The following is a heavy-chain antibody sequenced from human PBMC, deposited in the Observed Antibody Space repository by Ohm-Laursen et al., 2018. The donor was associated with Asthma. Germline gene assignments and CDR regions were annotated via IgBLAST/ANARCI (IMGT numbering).Heavy chain of an antibody. CDR1: GFTFGSYG. D-gene: IGHD1-26*01. V-gene: IGHV3-33*01. J-gene: IGHJ6*02. CDR3: ARDRIVGDWGGYYYGMDV. CDR2: IWYDGSNK. Sequence: RSLRLSCAASGFTFGSYGMHWVRQAPGKGLEWVAVIWYDGSNKYYADSVKGRFTISRDNSKNTLYLQMNSLRAEDTAVYYCARDRIVGDWGGYYYGMDVWGQGTTVTVSS.